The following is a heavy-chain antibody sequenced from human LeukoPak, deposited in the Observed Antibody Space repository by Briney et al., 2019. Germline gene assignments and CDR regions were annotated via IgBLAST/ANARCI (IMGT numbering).Heavy chain of an antibody. V-gene: IGHV3-74*01. CDR3: VRSLRSADF. Sequence: GGSLRLSCAASGFTFTTYWMHWVRQAPGKGLVWVSHINSDGSITSYADSVKGRFTISRDNAKNTLFLQMDSLRPEDTAVYYCVRSLRSADFWGQGTLVTVSS. CDR2: INSDGSIT. CDR1: GFTFTTYW. J-gene: IGHJ4*02.